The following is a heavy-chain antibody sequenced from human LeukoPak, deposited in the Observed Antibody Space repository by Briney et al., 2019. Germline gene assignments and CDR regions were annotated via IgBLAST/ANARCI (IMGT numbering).Heavy chain of an antibody. V-gene: IGHV3-48*01. CDR2: ISTNTTTI. D-gene: IGHD7-27*01. CDR3: VRVGTSFDI. CDR1: GFTFSSYS. J-gene: IGHJ3*02. Sequence: GGSLRLSCAASGFTFSSYSMNWVRQAPGKGLGWVSYISTNTTTIYYADSVKGRFTISRDNAKNSLYLQMNSLRVEDTAVYYCVRVGTSFDIWGQGTMVTVSS.